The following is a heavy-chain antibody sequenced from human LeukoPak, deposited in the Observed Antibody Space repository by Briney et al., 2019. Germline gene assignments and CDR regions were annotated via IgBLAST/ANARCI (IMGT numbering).Heavy chain of an antibody. J-gene: IGHJ4*02. CDR1: GGSISSYN. D-gene: IGHD4-17*01. CDR2: IYTSGST. CDR3: ARVQRDYGDYYFDY. V-gene: IGHV4-4*07. Sequence: SETLSLTCTVSGGSISSYNWSWIRQTPGKGLEWIGRIYTSGSTNYNPFLKSRVTISVDKSKNQFSLKLSSGTAADTAVYYCARVQRDYGDYYFDYWGQGTLVTVSS.